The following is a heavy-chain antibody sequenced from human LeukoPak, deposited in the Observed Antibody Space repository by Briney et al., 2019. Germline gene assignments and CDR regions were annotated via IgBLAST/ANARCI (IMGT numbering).Heavy chain of an antibody. D-gene: IGHD3-3*01. Sequence: ASVKVSCKVSGYTLTELSMHWVRQAPGKGREWMGGFDPEDGETIYAQKFQGRVTMTEGTSTDTAYMELSSLRSEDTAVYYCATSAPTIFGVVIKLGVDYYYGMDVWGHGTTVTVSS. CDR2: FDPEDGET. CDR1: GYTLTELS. CDR3: ATSAPTIFGVVIKLGVDYYYGMDV. J-gene: IGHJ6*02. V-gene: IGHV1-24*01.